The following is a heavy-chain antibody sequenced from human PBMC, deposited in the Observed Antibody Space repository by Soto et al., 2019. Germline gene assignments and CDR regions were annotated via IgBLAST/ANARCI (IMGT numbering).Heavy chain of an antibody. D-gene: IGHD6-19*01. CDR3: ARVVDGYSSGWYGFDY. CDR2: FDPEDGET. J-gene: IGHJ4*02. V-gene: IGHV1-24*01. CDR1: GYTLTELS. Sequence: ASVKVSCKVSGYTLTELSMHWVRQAPGKGLEWMGGFDPEDGETIYAQKFQGRVTMTEDTSTDTAYMELSSLRSEDTAVYYCARVVDGYSSGWYGFDYWGQGTLVTVSS.